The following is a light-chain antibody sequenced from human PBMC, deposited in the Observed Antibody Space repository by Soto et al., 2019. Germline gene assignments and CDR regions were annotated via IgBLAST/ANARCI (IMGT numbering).Light chain of an antibody. J-gene: IGKJ5*01. CDR3: QQSYGTPIT. CDR2: VAS. Sequence: DIQMTQSPSSLSASVGDRVTITCRASQSISRYLNWYLQKPGKAPNLLIYVASSLQSEVPSRFSGSGSGTDFTLTITSLQPEDFATYYCQQSYGTPITFGQGTRLEIK. V-gene: IGKV1-39*01. CDR1: QSISRY.